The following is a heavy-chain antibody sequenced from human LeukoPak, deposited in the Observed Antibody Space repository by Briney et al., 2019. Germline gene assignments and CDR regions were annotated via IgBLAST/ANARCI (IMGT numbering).Heavy chain of an antibody. V-gene: IGHV1-46*01. J-gene: IGHJ4*02. CDR3: ARGLEYYDSSGSHFDY. Sequence: ASVKVSCKASGYTFTSYYMNWVRQAPGQGLKWMGVINPTGGSTSYAQKFQGRVTMTRDTSTSTVYMELSSLRSEDTAVYYCARGLEYYDSSGSHFDYWGQGTLVTVSS. D-gene: IGHD3-22*01. CDR2: INPTGGST. CDR1: GYTFTSYY.